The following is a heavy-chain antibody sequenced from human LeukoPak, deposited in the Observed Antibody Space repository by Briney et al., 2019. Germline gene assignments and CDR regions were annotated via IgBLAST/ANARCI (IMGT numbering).Heavy chain of an antibody. V-gene: IGHV3-7*01. CDR1: GFTFSNYW. J-gene: IGHJ4*02. Sequence: PGGSLRLSCAASGFTFSNYWMSWVRQAPGKGLEWVANINEDGSEKYYVDSLKGRFTISRDNANNSLYLQMNSLRVEDTAVYYCARDVVCSSSSCPFDYWGQGTLVTVSS. CDR3: ARDVVCSSSSCPFDY. D-gene: IGHD2-2*01. CDR2: INEDGSEK.